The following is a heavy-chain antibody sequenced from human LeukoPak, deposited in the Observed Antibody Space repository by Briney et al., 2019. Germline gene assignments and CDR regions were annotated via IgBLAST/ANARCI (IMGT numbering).Heavy chain of an antibody. V-gene: IGHV3-9*01. J-gene: IGHJ6*02. CDR1: GFTFDDYA. D-gene: IGHD2-2*02. CDR2: ISWSRGSI. CDR3: AKELYCSSTSCYTVPRAYYYYGMDV. Sequence: GRSLRLSCAASGFTFDDYAMHWVRQAPGKGLEWVSGISWSRGSIGYADSVKGRFTISRDNAKNSLYLQMNSLRAEDTALYYCAKELYCSSTSCYTVPRAYYYYGMDVWGQGTTVTVSS.